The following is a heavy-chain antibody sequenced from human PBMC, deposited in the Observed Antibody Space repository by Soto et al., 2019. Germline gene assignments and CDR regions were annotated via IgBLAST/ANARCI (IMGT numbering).Heavy chain of an antibody. CDR1: GFTFGDYA. J-gene: IGHJ5*02. CDR2: IRSKAYGGTT. Sequence: PGGSLRLSCTASGFTFGDYAMSWFRQAPGKGLEWVGFIRSKAYGGTTEYAASVKGRFTISRDDSKSIAYLQMNSLKTEDTAVYYCTRAHTIFGVVNWFDPWGQGTLVTVSS. CDR3: TRAHTIFGVVNWFDP. D-gene: IGHD3-3*01. V-gene: IGHV3-49*03.